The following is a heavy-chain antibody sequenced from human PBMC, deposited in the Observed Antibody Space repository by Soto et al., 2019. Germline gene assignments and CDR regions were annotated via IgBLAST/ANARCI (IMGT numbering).Heavy chain of an antibody. D-gene: IGHD3-3*01. J-gene: IGHJ5*02. CDR3: ARDLFHDFWSGYIPYNWFDP. CDR2: INPDSGGT. CDR1: GYPLTGDY. V-gene: IGHV1-2*02. Sequence: XFVKVSCDASGYPLTGDYMSWLRGSPGQGLEWMGWINPDSGGTNYAQKFQGRVTMTRDTSISTAYMELSRLRSDDTAGYYCARDLFHDFWSGYIPYNWFDPCGQRTLLTLSS.